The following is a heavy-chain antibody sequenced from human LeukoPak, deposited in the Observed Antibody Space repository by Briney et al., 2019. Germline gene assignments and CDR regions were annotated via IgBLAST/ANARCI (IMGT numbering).Heavy chain of an antibody. CDR1: GFTFSSYA. J-gene: IGHJ4*02. D-gene: IGHD3-3*01. V-gene: IGHV3-30-3*01. CDR3: ARDLGVGSLDY. CDR2: ISYDGSNK. Sequence: PGGSLRLSCAASGFTFSSYAMHWVRQAPGKGLEWVAVISYDGSNKYYADSVKGRFTISRDNSKNTLYLQMNSLRAEDTAVYYCARDLGVGSLDYWGQGTLVTVSS.